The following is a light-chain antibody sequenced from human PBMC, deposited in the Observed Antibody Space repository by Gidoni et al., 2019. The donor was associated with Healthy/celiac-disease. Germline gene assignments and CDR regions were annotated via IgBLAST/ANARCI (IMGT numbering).Light chain of an antibody. CDR3: CSYAGSSTFV. Sequence: QSALTQPASVSGSPGQSISISCTGTSSDVGSYNLVSWYQQHPGKAPKLMIYEVSKRPSGVSNRFSGSKSGNTASLKSSGLQAEDEADYYCCSYAGSSTFVCGTGTKVTVL. CDR2: EVS. CDR1: SSDVGSYNL. V-gene: IGLV2-23*02. J-gene: IGLJ1*01.